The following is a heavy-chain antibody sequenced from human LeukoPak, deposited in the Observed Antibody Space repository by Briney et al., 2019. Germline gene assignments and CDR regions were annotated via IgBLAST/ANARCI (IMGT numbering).Heavy chain of an antibody. V-gene: IGHV1-46*01. D-gene: IGHD2-15*01. CDR1: GYTFTTYY. J-gene: IGHJ3*02. CDR3: ARAVVGAFDI. CDR2: INPSGGST. Sequence: GASVKVSCKASGYTFTTYYIHWVRQAPGQGFEWMGIINPSGGSTTYAQKFQGRVSTTRDMSTSTIYMEMSSLRSDDTAVFYCARAVVGAFDIWGQGTMVTVSS.